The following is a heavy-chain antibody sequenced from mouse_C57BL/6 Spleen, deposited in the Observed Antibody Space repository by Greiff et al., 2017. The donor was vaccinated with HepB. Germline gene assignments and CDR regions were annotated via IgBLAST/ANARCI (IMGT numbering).Heavy chain of an antibody. J-gene: IGHJ2*01. Sequence: ESGPGLVKPSQSLSLTCSVTGYSITSGYYWNWIRQFPGNKLEWMGYISYDGSNNYNPSLKNRISITRDTSKNQFFLKLNSVTTEDTATYYCARGATTVVDGYWGQGTTLTVSS. CDR2: ISYDGSN. CDR3: ARGATTVVDGY. V-gene: IGHV3-6*01. CDR1: GYSITSGYY. D-gene: IGHD1-1*01.